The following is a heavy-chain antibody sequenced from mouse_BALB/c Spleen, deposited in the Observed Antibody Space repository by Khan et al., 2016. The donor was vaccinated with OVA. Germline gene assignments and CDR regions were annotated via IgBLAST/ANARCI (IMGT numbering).Heavy chain of an antibody. Sequence: QVQLKESGAELAKPGASVKLSCKASGYTFINYWILWIKQRPGQGLEWIGYINPSTGYTEYNQNFKDKATLTADISSSTAYMQLTSLTSEDSAVYYCGRRCQGWDFDYWGQGTTLTVSS. CDR2: INPSTGYT. V-gene: IGHV1-7*01. CDR3: GRRCQGWDFDY. J-gene: IGHJ2*01. D-gene: IGHD1-1*02. CDR1: GYTFINYW.